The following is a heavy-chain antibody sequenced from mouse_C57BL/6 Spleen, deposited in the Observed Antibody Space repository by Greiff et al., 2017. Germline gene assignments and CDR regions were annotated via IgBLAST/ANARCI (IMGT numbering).Heavy chain of an antibody. CDR1: GYTFTDYE. J-gene: IGHJ3*01. Sequence: QVQLQQSGAELVRPGASVTLSCKASGYTFTDYEMHWVKQTPVHGLEWIGAIDPETGGTAYNQKFKGKAILTADKSSSTAYMELRSLTSEDSAVYYCTRCTTDLFAYWGQGTLVTVSA. V-gene: IGHV1-15*01. CDR2: IDPETGGT. CDR3: TRCTTDLFAY. D-gene: IGHD1-1*01.